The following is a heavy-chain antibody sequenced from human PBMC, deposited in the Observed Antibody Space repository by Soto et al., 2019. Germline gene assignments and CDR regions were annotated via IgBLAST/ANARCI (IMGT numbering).Heavy chain of an antibody. CDR1: GGSISSSSYY. V-gene: IGHV4-39*01. J-gene: IGHJ4*02. D-gene: IGHD7-27*01. CDR2: IYYSGST. Sequence: SETLSLTCTVSGGSISSSSYYWGWIRQPPGKGLEWIGSIYYSGSTYYNPSLKSRVTISVDTSKNQFSLKLSSVTAADTAVYYCARRPPTGDRDNYFDYWGQGTLVTVSS. CDR3: ARRPPTGDRDNYFDY.